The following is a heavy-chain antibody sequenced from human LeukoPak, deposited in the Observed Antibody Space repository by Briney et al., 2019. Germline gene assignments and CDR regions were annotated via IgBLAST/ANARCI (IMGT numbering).Heavy chain of an antibody. V-gene: IGHV3-30*04. CDR2: ISYDGSNK. Sequence: GGSLRLSCAASGFTFSSYAIHWVRQAPGKGLEWVAVISYDGSNKYYADSVKGRCTISRDTSKNTLYLQMNSLRAEDTAVYYCARERGYYGSGRYGADFDYWGQGTLVTVFS. CDR3: ARERGYYGSGRYGADFDY. CDR1: GFTFSSYA. J-gene: IGHJ4*02. D-gene: IGHD3-10*01.